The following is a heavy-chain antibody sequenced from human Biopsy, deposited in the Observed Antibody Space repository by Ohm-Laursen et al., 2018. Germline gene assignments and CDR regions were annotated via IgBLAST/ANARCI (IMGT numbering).Heavy chain of an antibody. Sequence: SLRLSCSASGFTFHDYSMHWVRQAPEKGLEWVAGISYNGGDIGYGDSVRGRFTISRDNAKKSLSLQLHSLRLEDTVLYYCAKGRSSMTDAFNMWGQGTMVTVSS. CDR3: AKGRSSMTDAFNM. V-gene: IGHV3-9*01. CDR2: ISYNGGDI. CDR1: GFTFHDYS. J-gene: IGHJ3*02. D-gene: IGHD3-16*02.